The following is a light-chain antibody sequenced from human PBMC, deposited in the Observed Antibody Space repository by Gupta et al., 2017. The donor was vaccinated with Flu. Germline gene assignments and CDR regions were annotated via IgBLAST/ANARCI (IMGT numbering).Light chain of an antibody. Sequence: QSVLTQPPSASGTPGQRVTISCSGSSSNIGSHSVYWYQQLPGAAPKLLIYRIDQRPSGVPDRFSGSKSGTSASLAISGLRSEDEADYYCATWDDSLSGRVFGGGTKLTVL. J-gene: IGLJ3*02. CDR3: ATWDDSLSGRV. CDR2: RID. V-gene: IGLV1-47*01. CDR1: SSNIGSHS.